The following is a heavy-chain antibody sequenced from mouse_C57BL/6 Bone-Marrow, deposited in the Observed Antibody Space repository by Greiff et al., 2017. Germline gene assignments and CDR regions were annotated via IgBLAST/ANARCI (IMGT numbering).Heavy chain of an antibody. V-gene: IGHV1-81*01. J-gene: IGHJ4*01. D-gene: IGHD1-1*01. CDR1: GYTFTSYG. Sequence: QVQLKQSGAELARPGASVKLSCKASGYTFTSYGISWVKQRTGQGLEWIGEIYPRSGNTYYNEKFKGKATLTADKSSSTAYMELRSLTSEDSAVYFCARRGCYYGSRLCMDYWGQGTSVTVSS. CDR3: ARRGCYYGSRLCMDY. CDR2: IYPRSGNT.